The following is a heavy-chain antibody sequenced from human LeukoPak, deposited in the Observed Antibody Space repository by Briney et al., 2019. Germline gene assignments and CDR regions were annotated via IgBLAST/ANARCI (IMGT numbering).Heavy chain of an antibody. CDR2: ISAYNGNT. Sequence: ASVKVSCKASGYTFTSYGISWVRQAPGQGLEWMGWISAYNGNTNYAQKLQGRVTMTTDTSTSTAYMELRSLRSDDMAVYYCARGEYYYDSSGTPLKGWFDPWGQGTLVTVSS. CDR1: GYTFTSYG. CDR3: ARGEYYYDSSGTPLKGWFDP. D-gene: IGHD3-22*01. V-gene: IGHV1-18*03. J-gene: IGHJ5*02.